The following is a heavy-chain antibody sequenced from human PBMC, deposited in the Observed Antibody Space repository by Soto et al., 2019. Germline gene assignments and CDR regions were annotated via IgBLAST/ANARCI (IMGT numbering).Heavy chain of an antibody. J-gene: IGHJ6*02. V-gene: IGHV3-48*02. CDR1: GFTFSSYS. D-gene: IGHD1-1*01. CDR2: ISSSSSTI. CDR3: ARAGNRGYYYGMDV. Sequence: GGSLRLSCAASGFTFSSYSMNWVRQAPGKGLEWVSYISSSSSTIYYADSVKGRFTISRDNAKNSLYLQMNSLRDEDTAVYYCARAGNRGYYYGMDVWGQGTTVTVSS.